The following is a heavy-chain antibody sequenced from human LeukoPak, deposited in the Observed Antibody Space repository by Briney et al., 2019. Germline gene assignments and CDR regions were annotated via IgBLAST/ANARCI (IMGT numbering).Heavy chain of an antibody. V-gene: IGHV3-33*01. CDR1: GFAFSHYA. D-gene: IGHD1/OR15-1a*01. CDR2: IWSDGNKR. Sequence: PGGSLRLSCTASGFAFSHYAMHWVRQAPGKGLDWVAMIWSDGNKRFYADSVTGRFNISRDNSKSALFLQMDSLRPDDTAVYYCARAPSLVWHQQSRFDYWGQGILVTVSS. J-gene: IGHJ4*02. CDR3: ARAPSLVWHQQSRFDY.